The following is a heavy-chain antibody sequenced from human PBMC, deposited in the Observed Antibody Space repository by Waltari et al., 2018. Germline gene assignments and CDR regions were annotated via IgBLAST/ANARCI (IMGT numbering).Heavy chain of an antibody. CDR1: GDSVSSNSVV. CDR2: TYYRSDWYN. Sequence: QVQLQQSGPGLVKPSQPLSLTCAFSGDSVSSNSVVWNWIRQSPSRELEWLGRTYYRSDWYNDYAVSVKSRITFNPDTSKNHFSLQLNSVTPEDTAVYYCARGRLNGFDIWGQGTMVTVSS. CDR3: ARGRLNGFDI. J-gene: IGHJ3*02. V-gene: IGHV6-1*01.